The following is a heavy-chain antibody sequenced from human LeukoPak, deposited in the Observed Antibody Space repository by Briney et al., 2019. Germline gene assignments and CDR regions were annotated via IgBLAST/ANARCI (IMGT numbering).Heavy chain of an antibody. CDR3: AKDTCKEGGDCYRLFDY. CDR2: TSYDGSIK. CDR1: GFTFSSYG. D-gene: IGHD2-21*02. V-gene: IGHV3-30*18. Sequence: GGSLRLSCAASGFTFSSYGMHWVRQAPGKGLEWVAVTSYDGSIKKYADSVKDRFTISRDNSKNTLYLQMNSLRVEDTALYYCAKDTCKEGGDCYRLFDYWGQGTLVTVSS. J-gene: IGHJ4*02.